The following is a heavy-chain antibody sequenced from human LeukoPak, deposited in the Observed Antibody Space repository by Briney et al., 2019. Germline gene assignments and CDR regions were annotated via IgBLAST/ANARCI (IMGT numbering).Heavy chain of an antibody. Sequence: SETLSLTCTVSGGSISSYFWSWIRQPPGKGLEWIGYIYYSGSTNCNPSLKSRVTISVDTSKNHFSLKLSSVTAADTAVYYCARLYYYDSSGYFDYYYYMDVWGKGTTVTVSS. CDR2: IYYSGST. CDR1: GGSISSYF. CDR3: ARLYYYDSSGYFDYYYYMDV. J-gene: IGHJ6*03. V-gene: IGHV4-59*01. D-gene: IGHD3-22*01.